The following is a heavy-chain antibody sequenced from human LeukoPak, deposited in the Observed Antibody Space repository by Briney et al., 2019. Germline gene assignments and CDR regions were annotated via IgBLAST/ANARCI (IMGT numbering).Heavy chain of an antibody. V-gene: IGHV3-15*05. Sequence: PGESLRLSCAASGFTFSNAWMNWVRQSPGKGLEWVGRIKSKTDGGTIDYGAPVKGRFTISRDNSKNSLYLQMNSLRTEDTALYYCAKRRKGSGSYLGAFDIWGQGTMVTVSS. CDR1: GFTFSNAW. CDR2: IKSKTDGGTI. J-gene: IGHJ3*02. CDR3: AKRRKGSGSYLGAFDI. D-gene: IGHD3-10*01.